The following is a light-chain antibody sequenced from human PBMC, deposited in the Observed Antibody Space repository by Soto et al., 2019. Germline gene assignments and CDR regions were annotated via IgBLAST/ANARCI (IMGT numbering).Light chain of an antibody. J-gene: IGKJ2*01. V-gene: IGKV1-39*01. CDR2: AAS. Sequence: DIQMTQSPSSLSASVGDRVTITCRASQTIIFYLNWYQQKPGKAPKLLIYAASNLQSGVPSRVSGSGSGTEFTLTISSLQPEDFATYFCQQSYTTPVYTFGQGTKVEIK. CDR1: QTIIFY. CDR3: QQSYTTPVYT.